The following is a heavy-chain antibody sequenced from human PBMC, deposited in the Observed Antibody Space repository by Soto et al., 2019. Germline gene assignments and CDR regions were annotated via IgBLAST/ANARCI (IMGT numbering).Heavy chain of an antibody. CDR1: GGSINSGGYC. CDR3: SRGILV. V-gene: IGHV4-31*01. CDR2: ISYGGST. J-gene: IGHJ4*02. Sequence: QVQLQESGPGLVKPSQTLSLTCTVSGGSINSGGYCWSWIRQHPGKGLDWIGCISYGGSTSYNPSLKSPVTISVDTSKNQFPLKLTSVTAADTAVYYCSRGILVWGQGALITVSS. D-gene: IGHD5-18*01.